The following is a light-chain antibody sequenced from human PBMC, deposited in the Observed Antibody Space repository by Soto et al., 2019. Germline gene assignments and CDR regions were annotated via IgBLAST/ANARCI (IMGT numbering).Light chain of an antibody. V-gene: IGLV2-14*01. CDR2: EVS. Sequence: QSALTQPASVSGSPGQSITISCTGTSSDVGAYNYVSWYQQHPGKAPKVMIYEVSNRPSGVSNRFSASKSGNTASLTISGLQAEDEADYYCSSYSDSDTKVFGTGTKLTVL. CDR1: SSDVGAYNY. J-gene: IGLJ1*01. CDR3: SSYSDSDTKV.